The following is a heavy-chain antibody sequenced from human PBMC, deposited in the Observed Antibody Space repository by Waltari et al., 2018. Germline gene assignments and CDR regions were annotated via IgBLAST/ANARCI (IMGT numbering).Heavy chain of an antibody. CDR3: AREGGPWDSSGWYGVN. J-gene: IGHJ4*02. CDR2: IYSGGST. D-gene: IGHD6-19*01. CDR1: GFTVSSNY. V-gene: IGHV3-53*01. Sequence: VESGGGLIQPGGSLRLSCAASGFTVSSNYMSWVRQAPGKGLEWVSVIYSGGSTYYADSVKGRFTISRDNSKNTLYLQMNSLRAEDTAVYYCAREGGPWDSSGWYGVNWGQGTLVTVSS.